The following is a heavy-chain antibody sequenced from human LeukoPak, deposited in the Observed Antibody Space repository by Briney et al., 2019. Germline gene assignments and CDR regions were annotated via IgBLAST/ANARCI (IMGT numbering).Heavy chain of an antibody. CDR1: GGSFSGYY. Sequence: PSETLSLTCAVYGGSFSGYYWSWIRQPPGKGLEWIGEINHSGSTIYNPSLKSRVTISVDTSKNQFSLKLSSVTAADTAVYYCARRYYGSGLKFDYWGQGTLVTVSS. J-gene: IGHJ4*02. CDR2: INHSGST. CDR3: ARRYYGSGLKFDY. V-gene: IGHV4-34*01. D-gene: IGHD3-10*01.